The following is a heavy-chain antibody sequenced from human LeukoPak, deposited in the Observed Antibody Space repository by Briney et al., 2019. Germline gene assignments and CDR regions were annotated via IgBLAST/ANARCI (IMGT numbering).Heavy chain of an antibody. J-gene: IGHJ4*02. Sequence: PSQTLSLTCTVSGGSISSGSYYWSWIRQPAGKGLEWIGRIYTSGSTNYNPSLKSRVTISVDTSKNQFSLKLSSVTAADTAVYYCARGGGIAAGADYWGQGTLVTVSS. CDR2: IYTSGST. CDR3: ARGGGIAAGADY. CDR1: GGSISSGSYY. V-gene: IGHV4-61*02. D-gene: IGHD6-13*01.